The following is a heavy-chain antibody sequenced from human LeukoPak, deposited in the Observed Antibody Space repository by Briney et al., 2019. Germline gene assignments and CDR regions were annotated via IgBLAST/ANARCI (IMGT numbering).Heavy chain of an antibody. CDR3: ARESRRITMVRGLDMDV. V-gene: IGHV3-7*03. Sequence: GGSLRLSCAASGFTFSSYWMHWVRRAPGKGLEWVGNIKEDGSQKYFVDSVKGRFTISRDNAKNSLYLQMNSLRAEDTAVYYCARESRRITMVRGLDMDVWGRGTTVTVSS. CDR1: GFTFSSYW. D-gene: IGHD3-10*01. CDR2: IKEDGSQK. J-gene: IGHJ6*04.